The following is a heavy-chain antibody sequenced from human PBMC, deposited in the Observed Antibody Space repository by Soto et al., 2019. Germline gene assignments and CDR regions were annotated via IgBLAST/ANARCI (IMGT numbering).Heavy chain of an antibody. CDR3: ATWRHYSGSYCFDY. J-gene: IGHJ4*02. D-gene: IGHD1-26*01. CDR1: GGTLNTYT. CDR2: IVPMYDSV. V-gene: IGHV1-69*06. Sequence: SVKVSCKASGGTLNTYTINWVRQAPGRCLEWVGQIVPMYDSVNYAENFQGRVTITADKSTKTSYMELTSLRSEDTALYFCATWRHYSGSYCFDYWGRGTLVTVSS.